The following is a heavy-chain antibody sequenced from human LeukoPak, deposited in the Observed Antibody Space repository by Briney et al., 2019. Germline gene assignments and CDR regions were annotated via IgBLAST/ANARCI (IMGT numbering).Heavy chain of an antibody. CDR2: IYPRDSNT. Sequence: GESLKISCKGSGYSFTSYWIGWVRQMPGKGLEWMGIIYPRDSNTRYSPSFQGQVTISADKSISSAYLQWSSLKASDTAMYYCVRSPACSSGTCYPNWFDPWGQGTLVTVSS. D-gene: IGHD2-15*01. CDR1: GYSFTSYW. V-gene: IGHV5-51*01. J-gene: IGHJ5*02. CDR3: VRSPACSSGTCYPNWFDP.